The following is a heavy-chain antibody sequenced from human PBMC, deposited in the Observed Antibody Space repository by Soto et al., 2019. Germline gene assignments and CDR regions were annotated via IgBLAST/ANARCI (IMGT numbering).Heavy chain of an antibody. V-gene: IGHV3-23*01. Sequence: VGSLRLSGAASGFTFSSYAMSWVGQAPGKGLEWVSAISGSGGSTYYADSVKGRFTISRDNSKNTLYLQMNSLRAEDTAVYYCAKIEGITGTNFDYWGQGTLVTVSS. CDR2: ISGSGGST. D-gene: IGHD1-20*01. J-gene: IGHJ4*02. CDR3: AKIEGITGTNFDY. CDR1: GFTFSSYA.